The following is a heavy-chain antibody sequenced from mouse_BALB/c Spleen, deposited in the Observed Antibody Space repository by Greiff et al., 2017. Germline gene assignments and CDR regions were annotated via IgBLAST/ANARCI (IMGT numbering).Heavy chain of an antibody. CDR3: AREGLHYYGPLDY. D-gene: IGHD1-2*01. Sequence: EVMLVESGGGLVQPGGSLRLSCATSGFTFTDYYMSWVRQPPGKALEWLGFIRNKANGYTTEYSASVKGWFTISRDNSQSILYLQMNTLRAEDSATYYCAREGLHYYGPLDYWGQGTTLTVSS. V-gene: IGHV7-3*02. CDR1: GFTFTDYY. J-gene: IGHJ2*01. CDR2: IRNKANGYTT.